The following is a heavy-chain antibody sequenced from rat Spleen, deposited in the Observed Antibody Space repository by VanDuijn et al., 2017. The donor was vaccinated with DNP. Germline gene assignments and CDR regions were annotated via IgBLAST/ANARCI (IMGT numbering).Heavy chain of an antibody. Sequence: EVQLVESGGGLVQPGRSLKLSCAASGFTFSDYYMAWVRQAPKKGLEWVASIIYDGSRTYFRDSVKGRFSISRDNAKNSLYLQMDSLRSEDTATYYCATHSFTSGITTAFGSWGQGTLVTVSS. CDR2: IIYDGSRT. D-gene: IGHD1-11*01. CDR1: GFTFSDYY. J-gene: IGHJ3*01. V-gene: IGHV5-7*01. CDR3: ATHSFTSGITTAFGS.